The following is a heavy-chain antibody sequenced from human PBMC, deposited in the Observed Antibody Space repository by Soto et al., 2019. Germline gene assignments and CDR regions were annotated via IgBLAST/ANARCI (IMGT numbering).Heavy chain of an antibody. V-gene: IGHV3-23*01. J-gene: IGHJ4*02. CDR1: GFTFSSYA. CDR2: ISGSGGST. Sequence: PGGSLRLSCAASGFTFSSYAMSWVRQAPGKGLEWVSAISGSGGSTYYADSVKGRFTISRDNSKNTLYLQMNSLRAEDTAVYYCAKDGLRYFDWFYDYWGQGTLVTVSS. CDR3: AKDGLRYFDWFYDY. D-gene: IGHD3-9*01.